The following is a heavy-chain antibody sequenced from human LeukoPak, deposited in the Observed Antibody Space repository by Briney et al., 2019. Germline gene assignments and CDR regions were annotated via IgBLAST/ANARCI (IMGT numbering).Heavy chain of an antibody. Sequence: PSETLSLTCTVSGGSISSYYWSSIRQSPGNELEWIGYIYDSGSTNYNPSLKSRVTISVDTSKNQCSLKLSSVTAADTAVYYCARDGYTPFDYWGQGTLVTVSS. CDR3: ARDGYTPFDY. CDR2: IYDSGST. D-gene: IGHD5-24*01. CDR1: GGSISSYY. V-gene: IGHV4-59*01. J-gene: IGHJ4*02.